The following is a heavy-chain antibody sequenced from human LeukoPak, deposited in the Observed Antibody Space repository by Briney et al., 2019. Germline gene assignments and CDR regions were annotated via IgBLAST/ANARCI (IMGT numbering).Heavy chain of an antibody. CDR2: VHHDGSER. V-gene: IGHV3-30*02. CDR1: GFTFSNYY. J-gene: IGHJ4*02. CDR3: ASGSGYYYDH. Sequence: GGSLRPSCAASGFTFSNYYMHWVRQAPGKGLEWVAVVHHDGSERYYADSVKGRFTISRDNSKNTLYVQMDSLRVEDTAVYYCASGSGYYYDHWGQGTLVTVSS. D-gene: IGHD3-22*01.